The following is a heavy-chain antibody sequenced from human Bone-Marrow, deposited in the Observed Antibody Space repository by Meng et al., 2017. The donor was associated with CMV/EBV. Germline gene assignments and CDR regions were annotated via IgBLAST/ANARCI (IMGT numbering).Heavy chain of an antibody. CDR1: GFTFSSYS. J-gene: IGHJ6*02. V-gene: IGHV3-21*01. Sequence: GGSLRLSCAASGFTFSSYSMNWARQAPGKGLEWVSSISSSSSYIYYADSVKGRFTISRDNAKNSLYLQMNSLRAEDTAVYYCASYCGGDCYSARDYYYGMDVWGQGTTVTGSS. CDR3: ASYCGGDCYSARDYYYGMDV. D-gene: IGHD2-21*01. CDR2: ISSSSSYI.